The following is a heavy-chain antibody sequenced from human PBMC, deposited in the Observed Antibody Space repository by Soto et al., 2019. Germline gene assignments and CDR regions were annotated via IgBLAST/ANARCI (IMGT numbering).Heavy chain of an antibody. V-gene: IGHV3-23*01. CDR1: GFTFINYA. CDR3: ARKVLGSTSRPDWWYFDL. J-gene: IGHJ2*01. D-gene: IGHD2-2*01. CDR2: ISGGGDRT. Sequence: ESGGGLVQPGGSLRLSCVGSGFTFINYAMNWVRQTPGKGLEWVSIISGGGDRTFDADTVKGRFTISRDNSKNTVNLQMNSLRADDTAVYYCARKVLGSTSRPDWWYFDLWGRGTLVTVSS.